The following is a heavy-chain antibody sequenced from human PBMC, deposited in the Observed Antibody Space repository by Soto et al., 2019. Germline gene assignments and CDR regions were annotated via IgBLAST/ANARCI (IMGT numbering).Heavy chain of an antibody. D-gene: IGHD3-22*01. CDR3: ARSLSYYDSSGYFDY. J-gene: IGHJ4*02. Sequence: SETLSLTCAVSGGSISSGGYSWSWIRQPPGKGLEWIGYIYHSGSTYYNPSLKSRVTISVDRSKNQFSLKLSSVTAADTAVYYCARSLSYYDSSGYFDYWGQGTLVTVSS. CDR2: IYHSGST. CDR1: GGSISSGGYS. V-gene: IGHV4-30-2*01.